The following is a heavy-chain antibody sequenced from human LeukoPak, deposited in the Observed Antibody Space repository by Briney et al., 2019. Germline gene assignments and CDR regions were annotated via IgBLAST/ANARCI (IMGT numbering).Heavy chain of an antibody. CDR1: GGSISSSSYY. V-gene: IGHV4-39*07. Sequence: PSETLSLTCTVSGGSISSSSYYWGWIRQPPGKGLEWIGSIYYSGSTNYNPSLKSRVTISVDTSKNQFSLKLSSVTAADTAVYYCASTHSSGDGTIDYWGQGTLVTVSS. J-gene: IGHJ4*02. CDR2: IYYSGST. D-gene: IGHD6-19*01. CDR3: ASTHSSGDGTIDY.